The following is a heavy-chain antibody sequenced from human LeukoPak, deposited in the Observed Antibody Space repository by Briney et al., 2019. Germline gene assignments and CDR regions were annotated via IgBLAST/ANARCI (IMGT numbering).Heavy chain of an antibody. V-gene: IGHV5-51*01. CDR1: GYSFTSYW. Sequence: GESLKISCKGSGYSFTSYWIGWVRQMPGKGLEWMGIIYPGDSDTRYSPSFQGQVTISADKSISTAYLQWSSLKASGTAMYYCARLLAVAGTPDAFDIWGQGTMVTVSS. CDR2: IYPGDSDT. J-gene: IGHJ3*02. CDR3: ARLLAVAGTPDAFDI. D-gene: IGHD6-19*01.